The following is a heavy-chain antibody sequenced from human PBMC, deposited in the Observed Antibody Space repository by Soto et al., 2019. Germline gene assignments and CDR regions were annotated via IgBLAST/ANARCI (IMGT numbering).Heavy chain of an antibody. Sequence: QVQLQESGPGLVKPSQTLSLTCTVSGGSISSGDYYWSWIRQPPGKGLEWIGYIYYSGSTYYNPSLKRRVTISIDTSKNQFSLKVSSVTAADTAVYYCASINAGGAFDVWGQGTMVPGSS. CDR1: GGSISSGDYY. CDR2: IYYSGST. CDR3: ASINAGGAFDV. V-gene: IGHV4-30-4*01. J-gene: IGHJ3*01.